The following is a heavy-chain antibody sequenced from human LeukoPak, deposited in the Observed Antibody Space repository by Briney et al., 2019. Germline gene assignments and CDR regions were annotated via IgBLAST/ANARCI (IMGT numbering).Heavy chain of an antibody. Sequence: GASVKVSCKASGYTFTSYDINWVRQAPGQGLEWMGWINPNSGGTNYAQKFQGWVTMTRDTSISTAYMELSRLRSDDTAVYYCAREYSGHDGDYYYYGMDVWGQGTTVTVSS. CDR3: AREYSGHDGDYYYYGMDV. CDR1: GYTFTSYD. CDR2: INPNSGGT. V-gene: IGHV1-2*04. D-gene: IGHD5-12*01. J-gene: IGHJ6*02.